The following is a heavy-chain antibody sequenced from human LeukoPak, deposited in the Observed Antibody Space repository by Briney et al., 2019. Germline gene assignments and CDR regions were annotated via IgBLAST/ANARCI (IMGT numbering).Heavy chain of an antibody. CDR2: ISSNGGST. Sequence: GGSLRLSCAASGFTFSSYAMHWVRQAPGKGLEYVSAISSNGGSTYYADSVKGRFTISRDNSKNTLYLQMGSLRAEDMAVYYCARVRSSGWIELSYYFDHWGQGTLVTVSS. CDR1: GFTFSSYA. D-gene: IGHD6-19*01. J-gene: IGHJ4*02. V-gene: IGHV3-64*02. CDR3: ARVRSSGWIELSYYFDH.